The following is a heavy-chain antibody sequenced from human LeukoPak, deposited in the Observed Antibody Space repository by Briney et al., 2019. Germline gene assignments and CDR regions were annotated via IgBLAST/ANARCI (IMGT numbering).Heavy chain of an antibody. D-gene: IGHD6-13*01. CDR3: ARQSRGDLQQDY. CDR2: IWYDGSNK. J-gene: IGHJ4*02. CDR1: GFTFSSYG. V-gene: IGHV3-33*01. Sequence: GGSLRLSCAASGFTFSSYGMHWVRQAPGKGLEWVAVIWYDGSNKYYADSVKGRFTISRDNSKNTLYLQMNSLRAEDTAVYYCARQSRGDLQQDYWGQGTLVTVSS.